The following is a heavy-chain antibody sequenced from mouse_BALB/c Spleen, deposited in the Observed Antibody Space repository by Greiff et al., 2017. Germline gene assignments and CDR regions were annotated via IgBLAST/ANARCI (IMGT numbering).Heavy chain of an antibody. V-gene: IGHV1-55*01. CDR1: GYTFTSYW. CDR3: ARDDYKAMDY. CDR2: IYPGSGNT. J-gene: IGHJ4*01. Sequence: QVQLQQPGAELVKPGASVKLSCKASGYTFTSYWIHWVKLRPGQGFEWIGEIYPGSGNTYYNEKFKGKATLTADKSSSTAYMQLSSLTSEDSAVYFCARDDYKAMDYWGQGTSVTVSS.